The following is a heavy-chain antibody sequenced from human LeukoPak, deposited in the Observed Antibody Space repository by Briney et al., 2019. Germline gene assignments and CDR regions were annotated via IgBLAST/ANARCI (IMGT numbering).Heavy chain of an antibody. D-gene: IGHD4-23*01. J-gene: IGHJ4*02. CDR1: GFTFPTFR. CDR2: IKEDGSDK. Sequence: GGSLRLSCAASGFTFPTFRMSWVRQAPGKGLEWVANIKEDGSDKYYVDSVKGRFTISKDNAKNSLYLQMNSLRADDTAVYYCAKSSGYGGIGFDYWGQGTLVTVSS. CDR3: AKSSGYGGIGFDY. V-gene: IGHV3-7*02.